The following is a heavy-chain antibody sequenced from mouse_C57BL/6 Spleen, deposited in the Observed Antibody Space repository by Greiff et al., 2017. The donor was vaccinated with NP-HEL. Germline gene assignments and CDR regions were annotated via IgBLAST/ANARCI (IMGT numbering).Heavy chain of an antibody. CDR3: ARRAEGYFDV. D-gene: IGHD3-1*01. Sequence: VQLQQPGAELVRPGTSVKLSCKASGYTFTSYWMHWVKQRPGQGLEWIGVIDPSDSYTNYNQKFKGKATLTVDTSSSTAYMQLSSLTSEDSAVYYCARRAEGYFDVWGTGTTVTVSS. V-gene: IGHV1-59*01. J-gene: IGHJ1*03. CDR1: GYTFTSYW. CDR2: IDPSDSYT.